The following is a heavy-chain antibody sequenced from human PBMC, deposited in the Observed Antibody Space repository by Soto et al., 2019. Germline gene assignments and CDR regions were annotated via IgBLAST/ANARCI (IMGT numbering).Heavy chain of an antibody. Sequence: EVQVLESGGGLVQPGGSLRLSCAASGFTFSRYGMNWVRQAPGKGLAWVSGVRSDGDTTYNAGSVKGRFTVSRDNFRNTVDLQMNNLRVEDTAVYYCAKGKGVGATPYGANCWRQGTLVTVSP. D-gene: IGHD1-26*01. J-gene: IGHJ4*02. CDR3: AKGKGVGATPYGANC. CDR2: VRSDGDTT. V-gene: IGHV3-23*01. CDR1: GFTFSRYG.